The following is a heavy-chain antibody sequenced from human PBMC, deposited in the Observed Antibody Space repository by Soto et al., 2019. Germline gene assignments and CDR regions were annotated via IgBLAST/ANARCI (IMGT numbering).Heavy chain of an antibody. CDR1: GFTFTNAW. D-gene: IGHD4-17*01. V-gene: IGHV3-15*01. Sequence: GSLRLSCAASGFTFTNAWMSWVRQAPGKGLEWVGRIKSKTDGGTTDYAAPVKGRFTISRDDSKNTLYLQMNSLKTEDTAVYYCTTARGTYGAEYFQHWGQGTLVTVSS. CDR3: TTARGTYGAEYFQH. CDR2: IKSKTDGGTT. J-gene: IGHJ1*01.